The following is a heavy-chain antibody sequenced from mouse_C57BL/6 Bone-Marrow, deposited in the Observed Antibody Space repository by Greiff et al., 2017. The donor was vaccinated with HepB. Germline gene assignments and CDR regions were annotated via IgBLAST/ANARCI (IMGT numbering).Heavy chain of an antibody. CDR3: ARGASSYRYFDV. CDR2: IDPSDSYT. D-gene: IGHD1-1*01. J-gene: IGHJ1*03. Sequence: QVQLKQPGAELVMPGASVKLSCKASGYTFTSYWMHWVKQRPGQGLEWIGEIDPSDSYTNYNQNFKGKSTLTVDKSSSTAYMQLSSLTSEDSAVYYCARGASSYRYFDVWGTGTTVTVSS. CDR1: GYTFTSYW. V-gene: IGHV1-69*01.